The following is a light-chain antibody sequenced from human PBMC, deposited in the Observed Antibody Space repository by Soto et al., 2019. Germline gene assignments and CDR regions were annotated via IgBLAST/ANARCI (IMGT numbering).Light chain of an antibody. Sequence: EIVLTQSPGTLSLSPGERATLSCRASQSVSSNYLAWYQQKPGQAPRLLIYGASSRATGISDRFSGSGSGTDFTLIISRLEPEDSAVYYCQQYGRSPLTFGGGTKVEIK. CDR1: QSVSSNY. J-gene: IGKJ4*01. CDR2: GAS. CDR3: QQYGRSPLT. V-gene: IGKV3-20*01.